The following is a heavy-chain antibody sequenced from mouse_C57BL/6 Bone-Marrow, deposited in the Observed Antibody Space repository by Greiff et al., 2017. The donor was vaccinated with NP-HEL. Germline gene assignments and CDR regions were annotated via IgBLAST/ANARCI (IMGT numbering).Heavy chain of an antibody. CDR1: GYTFTSYG. Sequence: QVQLQQSGAELARPGASVKLSCKASGYTFTSYGISWVKQRTGQGLEWIGEIYPRSGNTYYNEKFKGKATLTADKSSSTAYMELRSRTSEDSAVYFCARDPLATVVAWYFDGWGTGTTVTVSS. D-gene: IGHD1-1*01. V-gene: IGHV1-81*01. CDR2: IYPRSGNT. CDR3: ARDPLATVVAWYFDG. J-gene: IGHJ1*03.